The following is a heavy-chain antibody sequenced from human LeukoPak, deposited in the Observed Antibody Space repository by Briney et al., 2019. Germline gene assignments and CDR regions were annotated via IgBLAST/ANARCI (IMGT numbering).Heavy chain of an antibody. CDR1: GYTFVDYG. Sequence: ASVKVSCKASGYTFVDYGIIWVRQAPGQGLEWMGRINPNSGGTNYAQKFQGRVTMTRDTSISTAYMELSRLRSDDTAVYYCARGDGYNYGYWGQGTLVTVSS. D-gene: IGHD5-24*01. V-gene: IGHV1-2*06. CDR2: INPNSGGT. CDR3: ARGDGYNYGY. J-gene: IGHJ4*02.